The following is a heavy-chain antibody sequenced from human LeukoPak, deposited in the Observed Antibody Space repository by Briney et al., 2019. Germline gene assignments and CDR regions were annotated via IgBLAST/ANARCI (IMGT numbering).Heavy chain of an antibody. CDR3: AREDIVVVPAAPTSYYYYMDV. V-gene: IGHV3-21*01. Sequence: GGSLRLSCAASGFTFSSYSMNWVRQAPGKGLEWVSSISSSSSYIYYADSVKGRFTISRDNAKNSLYLQMNSLRAEDTAVYYCAREDIVVVPAAPTSYYYYMDVWGKGTTVTVSS. D-gene: IGHD2-2*01. J-gene: IGHJ6*03. CDR1: GFTFSSYS. CDR2: ISSSSSYI.